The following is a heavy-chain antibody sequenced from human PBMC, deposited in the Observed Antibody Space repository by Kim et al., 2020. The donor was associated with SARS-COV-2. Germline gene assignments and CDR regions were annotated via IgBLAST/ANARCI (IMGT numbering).Heavy chain of an antibody. Sequence: SETLSLTCTVSGGSISSSSYYWGWIRQPPGKGLEWIGSIYYSGSTYYNPSLKSRVTISVDTSKNQFSLKLSSVTAADTAVYYCARREQWLARNLPYYFDYWGQGTLVTVSS. J-gene: IGHJ4*02. D-gene: IGHD6-19*01. V-gene: IGHV4-39*01. CDR3: ARREQWLARNLPYYFDY. CDR1: GGSISSSSYY. CDR2: IYYSGST.